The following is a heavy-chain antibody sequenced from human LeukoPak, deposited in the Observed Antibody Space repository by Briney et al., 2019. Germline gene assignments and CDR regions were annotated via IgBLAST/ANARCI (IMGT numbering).Heavy chain of an antibody. CDR3: ARIRCGHTGDICYNH. J-gene: IGHJ5*02. Sequence: KASETLSLTCTVSGVSFNAYYWSWIRHSPGKGLEWIGEVSPGGYIKYNPSLKSRVTISVDTSESQLSLRLSSVTAADTAMYYCARIRCGHTGDICYNHWAQGTLVTVSS. CDR1: GVSFNAYY. CDR2: VSPGGYI. V-gene: IGHV4-34*01. D-gene: IGHD2-8*02.